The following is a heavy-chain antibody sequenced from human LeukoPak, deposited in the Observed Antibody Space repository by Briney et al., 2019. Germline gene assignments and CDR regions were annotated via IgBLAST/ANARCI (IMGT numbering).Heavy chain of an antibody. CDR2: IYSGGGNT. CDR3: ARSFKGPDFDY. J-gene: IGHJ4*02. Sequence: GGSLTLSCAASGFTIGSNYMRWVRQAPGRGLEWVSIIYSGGGNTYYADSVKGRFTISRDNSKNTLYLEMNSLTAEDTAVYYCARSFKGPDFDYWGQGTLVTVSS. CDR1: GFTIGSNY. V-gene: IGHV3-53*01.